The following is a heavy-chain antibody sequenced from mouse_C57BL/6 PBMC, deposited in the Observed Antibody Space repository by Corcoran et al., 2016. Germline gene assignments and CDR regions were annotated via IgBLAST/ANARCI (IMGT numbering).Heavy chain of an antibody. CDR2: ISYDGSN. Sequence: DVQLQESGPGLVKPSQSLSLTCSVTGYSITSGYYWNWIRQFPGNKLEWMGYISYDGSNNYNPSLKNRISITRDTSKNQFFLKLNSVTTEDTATYYCARVFLTGTYWYVDVWGTGTTVTVSS. D-gene: IGHD4-1*01. CDR3: ARVFLTGTYWYVDV. CDR1: GYSITSGYY. J-gene: IGHJ1*03. V-gene: IGHV3-6*01.